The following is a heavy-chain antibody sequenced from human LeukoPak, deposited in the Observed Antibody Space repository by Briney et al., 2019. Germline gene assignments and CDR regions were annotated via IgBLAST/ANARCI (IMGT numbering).Heavy chain of an antibody. J-gene: IGHJ4*02. CDR1: GFTFSSYA. Sequence: GGSLRLSCAASGFTFSSYAMHWARQAPGKGLEWVAVISYDGSNKYYADSVKGRFTISRDNSKNTLYLQMNSLRAEDTAVYYCARRRCSSDPYYFDYWGQGTLVTVSS. V-gene: IGHV3-30-3*01. CDR2: ISYDGSNK. CDR3: ARRRCSSDPYYFDY. D-gene: IGHD6-19*01.